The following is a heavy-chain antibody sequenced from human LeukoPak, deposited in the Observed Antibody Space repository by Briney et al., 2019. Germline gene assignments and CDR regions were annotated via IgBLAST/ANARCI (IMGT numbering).Heavy chain of an antibody. CDR1: GGSISSSSYY. J-gene: IGHJ4*02. V-gene: IGHV4-39*01. CDR3: ARPGCSSTSCYSYFDY. CDR2: IYYSGST. D-gene: IGHD2-2*01. Sequence: SETLSLTCTVSGGSISSSSYYWGWIRQPPGKGLEWIGSIYYSGSTYYNPSLKSRVTISVDTSKNQFSLKLSSVTAADTAVYYCARPGCSSTSCYSYFDYWGQGTLVTVSS.